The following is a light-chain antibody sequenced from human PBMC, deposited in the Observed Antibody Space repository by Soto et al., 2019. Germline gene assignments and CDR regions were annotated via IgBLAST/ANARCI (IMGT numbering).Light chain of an antibody. CDR1: SSNIGADYD. V-gene: IGLV1-40*01. CDR3: QSYDSSLSGYV. J-gene: IGLJ1*01. Sequence: QSVLTQPPSASGAPGQRVTISCTGSSSNIGADYDVHWYQQLPGTAPKLLIYGNSNRPSGVPNRFSGSKPGTSASLAITGLQGEDEADYYCQSYDSSLSGYVFGTGTKLTVL. CDR2: GNS.